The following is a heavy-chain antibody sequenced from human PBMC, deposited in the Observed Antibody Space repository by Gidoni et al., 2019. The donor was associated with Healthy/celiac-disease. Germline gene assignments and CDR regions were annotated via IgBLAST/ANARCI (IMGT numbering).Heavy chain of an antibody. D-gene: IGHD4-17*01. Sequence: QVQLVQSGAEVKKPGSSVKVSCKASVGTFSSYAISWVRQAPGQGLEWMGGIIPIFGTANYAQKFQGRVTITADESTSTAYMELSSLRSEDTAVYYCARVLTTFTSDWYFDLWGRGTLVTVSS. J-gene: IGHJ2*01. CDR3: ARVLTTFTSDWYFDL. V-gene: IGHV1-69*01. CDR2: IIPIFGTA. CDR1: VGTFSSYA.